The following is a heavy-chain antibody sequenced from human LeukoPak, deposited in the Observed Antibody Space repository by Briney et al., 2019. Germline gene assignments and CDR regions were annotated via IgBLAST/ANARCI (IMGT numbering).Heavy chain of an antibody. J-gene: IGHJ4*02. CDR1: GFTFSSYA. D-gene: IGHD6-13*01. Sequence: GRSLRLSCAASGFTFSSYAMHWVRQAPGKGLEWVAVISYDGSNKYYADSVKGRFTISRDNSKNTLYLQMNSLRAEDTAVYYCARALPGIAAADFDYWGQGTLVTVSS. CDR3: ARALPGIAAADFDY. V-gene: IGHV3-30-3*01. CDR2: ISYDGSNK.